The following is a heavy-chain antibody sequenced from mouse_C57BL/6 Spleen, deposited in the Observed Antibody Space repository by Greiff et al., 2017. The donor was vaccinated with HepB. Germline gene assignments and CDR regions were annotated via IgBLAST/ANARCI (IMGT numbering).Heavy chain of an antibody. CDR2: INPGSGGT. Sequence: QVQLQQSGAELVRPGTSVKVSCKASGYAFTNYLIEWVKQRPGQDLEWIGVINPGSGGTNYNEKFKGKATLTADKSSSTAYMQLSSLTSEDSAVYFCARSNLVAMDYWGQGTSVTVSS. J-gene: IGHJ4*01. V-gene: IGHV1-54*01. CDR3: ARSNLVAMDY. CDR1: GYAFTNYL.